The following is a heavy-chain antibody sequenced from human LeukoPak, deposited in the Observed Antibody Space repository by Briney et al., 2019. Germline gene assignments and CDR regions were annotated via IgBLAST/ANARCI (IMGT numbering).Heavy chain of an antibody. J-gene: IGHJ4*02. V-gene: IGHV1-69*05. D-gene: IGHD3-9*01. CDR1: GGTFSSYA. CDR3: ARLDYDILNGGVDY. CDR2: IIPIFGTA. Sequence: SVKVSCKASGGTFSSYAISWVRQAPGQGLEWMGGIIPIFGTANYAQKFQGRVTITTDESTSTAYMELSSLRSEDTAVYYCARLDYDILNGGVDYWGQGTLVTVSS.